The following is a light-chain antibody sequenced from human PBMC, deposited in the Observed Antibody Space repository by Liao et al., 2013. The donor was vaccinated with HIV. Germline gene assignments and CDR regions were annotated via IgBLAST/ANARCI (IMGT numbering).Light chain of an antibody. CDR1: NIGSKS. J-gene: IGLJ3*02. CDR3: QVWDSSSDSLV. Sequence: SYVLTQPPSVSVAPGKTANITCGGNNIGSKSVHWYQQKPGQAPVLVIYYDSDRPSGIPERFSGSNSGNTATLTISRVEAGDEADYYCQVWDSSSDSLVFGGGTKLTVL. V-gene: IGLV3-21*01. CDR2: YDS.